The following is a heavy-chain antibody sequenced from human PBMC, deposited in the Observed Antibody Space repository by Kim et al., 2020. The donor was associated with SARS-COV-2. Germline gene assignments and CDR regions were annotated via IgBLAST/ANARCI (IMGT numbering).Heavy chain of an antibody. CDR3: ARPRVGATRLEGDY. D-gene: IGHD1-26*01. Sequence: GGSLRLSCAASGFTVISNYMSWVRQAPGKGLEWVSVIYSGGSTYYADSVKGRFTISRDNSKNTLYLQMNSLRAEDTAVYYCARPRVGATRLEGDYWGQGTLVTVST. J-gene: IGHJ4*02. CDR2: IYSGGST. CDR1: GFTVISNY. V-gene: IGHV3-53*01.